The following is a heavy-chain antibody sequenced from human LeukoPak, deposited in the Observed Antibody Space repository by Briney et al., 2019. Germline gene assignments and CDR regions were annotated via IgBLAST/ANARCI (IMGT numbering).Heavy chain of an antibody. CDR1: GFTFSHYD. D-gene: IGHD2-2*01. J-gene: IGHJ6*02. Sequence: GGSLRLSCTASGFTFSHYDMTWVRQAPGKGLEWVSSIHGGADIPSYADSVKGRFTISRDNSKNTLYLQMNSLRAEDTAVYYCAKVTLGYCSSTSCPHYYYGMDVWGQGTTVTVSS. CDR3: AKVTLGYCSSTSCPHYYYGMDV. V-gene: IGHV3-23*01. CDR2: IHGGADIP.